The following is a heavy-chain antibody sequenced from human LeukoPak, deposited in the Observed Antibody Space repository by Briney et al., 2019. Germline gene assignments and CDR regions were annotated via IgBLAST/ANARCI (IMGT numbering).Heavy chain of an antibody. D-gene: IGHD3-10*01. V-gene: IGHV3-23*01. J-gene: IGHJ4*02. CDR3: AKGPRPYGSGSYYTPADY. CDR1: GFTFSSYA. CDR2: ISGSGGST. Sequence: GGSLRLSCAASGFTFSSYAMSWVRQAPGRGLEWVSAISGSGGSTYYADSVKGRFTISRDNSKNTLYLQMNSLRAEDTAVYYCAKGPRPYGSGSYYTPADYWGQGTLVTVSS.